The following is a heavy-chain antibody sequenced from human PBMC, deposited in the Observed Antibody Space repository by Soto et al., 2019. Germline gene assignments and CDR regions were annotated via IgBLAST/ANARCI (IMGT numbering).Heavy chain of an antibody. CDR1: GFTFSSYA. J-gene: IGHJ3*02. CDR3: ARASAWFDAFDI. CDR2: IWYDGSNK. V-gene: IGHV3-33*01. Sequence: VQLVESGGGVVQPGRSLRLSCEASGFTFSSYAMHWVRQAPGKGLEWVAIIWYDGSNKYYVDSVEGRFTISRDNFKNTLYLQMNSMRAEDTAVYYCARASAWFDAFDIWGQGTMVTVSS. D-gene: IGHD3-10*01.